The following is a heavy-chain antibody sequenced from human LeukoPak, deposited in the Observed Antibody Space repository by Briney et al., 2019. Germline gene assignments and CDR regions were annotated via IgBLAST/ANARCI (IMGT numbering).Heavy chain of an antibody. D-gene: IGHD3-10*01. CDR3: AKVVSGWFGESYFDY. J-gene: IGHJ4*02. CDR2: ISGSGGST. Sequence: GGSLRLSCAASGFSFSSYGLSWVRQAPGKGLAWVSGISGSGGSTYYADSVKGRFTISRDNSKNTLYLQMNSLRAEDTAVYYCAKVVSGWFGESYFDYWGQGTLVTVSS. CDR1: GFSFSSYG. V-gene: IGHV3-23*01.